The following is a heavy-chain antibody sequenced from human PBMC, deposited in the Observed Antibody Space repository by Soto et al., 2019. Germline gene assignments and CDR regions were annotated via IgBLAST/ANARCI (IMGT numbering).Heavy chain of an antibody. CDR2: ISSSSSYI. CDR3: ARDHYYDSSGYGGMDV. CDR1: GFTFSSYS. V-gene: IGHV3-21*01. D-gene: IGHD3-22*01. Sequence: KPGGSLRLSCAASGFTFSSYSMNWVRQAPGKGLEWVSSISSSSSYIYYADSVKGRFTISRDNAKNSLYLQMNSLRAEDTAVYYCARDHYYDSSGYGGMDVWGQGTTVTVSS. J-gene: IGHJ6*02.